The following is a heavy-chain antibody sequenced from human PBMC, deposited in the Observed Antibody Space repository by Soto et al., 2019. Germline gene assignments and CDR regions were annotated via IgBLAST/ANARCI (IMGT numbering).Heavy chain of an antibody. CDR2: IKQDGSEK. Sequence: GGSLRLSCAASGFTFSSYWMSWVRQAPGKGLEWVANIKQDGSEKYYVDSVKGRFTISRDNAKNSLYLQMNSLRAEDTAVYYCARMGYCSSTSCHKNYYMDVWGKGTTVTVSS. D-gene: IGHD2-2*02. J-gene: IGHJ6*03. V-gene: IGHV3-7*01. CDR3: ARMGYCSSTSCHKNYYMDV. CDR1: GFTFSSYW.